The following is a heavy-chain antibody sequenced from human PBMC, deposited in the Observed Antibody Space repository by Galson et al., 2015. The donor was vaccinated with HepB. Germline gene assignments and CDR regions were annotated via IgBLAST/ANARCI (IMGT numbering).Heavy chain of an antibody. CDR2: IGVAGDT. CDR3: ARAPRDISGCLDY. D-gene: IGHD3-22*01. Sequence: SLRLSCAASGFTFSSYNMHWVRQTTGKHLEWVAAIGVAGDTYYPGSVQGRFTISRENAKNSFYLQMNSLRDGDTAVYYCARAPRDISGCLDYWGQGILVSVSS. V-gene: IGHV3-13*01. J-gene: IGHJ4*02. CDR1: GFTFSSYN.